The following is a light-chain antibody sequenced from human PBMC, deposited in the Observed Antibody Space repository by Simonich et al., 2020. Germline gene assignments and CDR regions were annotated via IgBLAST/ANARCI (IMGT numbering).Light chain of an antibody. J-gene: IGKJ2*01. CDR1: QGNSNS. Sequence: DIQMTQSPSSLSAYVGDRVTITCRASQGNSNSLAWYQQKQGKAPKLLLYASSRLESGVPSRFSGSGSGTDYTLTISSLQPEDFATYYCQQYYSTPYTFGQGTKLEIK. CDR2: ASS. V-gene: IGKV1-NL1*01. CDR3: QQYYSTPYT.